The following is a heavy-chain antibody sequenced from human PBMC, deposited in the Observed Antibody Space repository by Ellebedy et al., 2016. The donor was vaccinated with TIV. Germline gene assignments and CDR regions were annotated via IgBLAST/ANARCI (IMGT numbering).Heavy chain of an antibody. J-gene: IGHJ4*02. D-gene: IGHD3-22*01. Sequence: SETLSLTCTVSGGSISSYYWSWIRQPPGKGLEWIGYIYYSGSTNYNPSLKSRVTISVDTSKNQFSLKLSSVTAADTAVYYCARWEPDYYNSSGYFGLGFDYWGQGTLVTVSS. V-gene: IGHV4-59*08. CDR1: GGSISSYY. CDR2: IYYSGST. CDR3: ARWEPDYYNSSGYFGLGFDY.